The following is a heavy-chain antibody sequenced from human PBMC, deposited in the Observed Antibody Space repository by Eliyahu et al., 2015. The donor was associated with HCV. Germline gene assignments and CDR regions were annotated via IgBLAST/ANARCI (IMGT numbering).Heavy chain of an antibody. CDR3: ARSDSSGYYTGLDY. D-gene: IGHD3-22*01. CDR1: GYTFTSYD. CDR2: MNPNSGNT. V-gene: IGHV1-8*01. Sequence: QVQLVQSGAEVXKPGASVXVSCKASGYTFTSYDINWVRQATGQGLEWMGWMNPNSGNTGYAQKFQGRVTMTRNTSISTAYMELSSLRSEDTAVYYCARSDSSGYYTGLDYWGQGTLVTVSS. J-gene: IGHJ4*02.